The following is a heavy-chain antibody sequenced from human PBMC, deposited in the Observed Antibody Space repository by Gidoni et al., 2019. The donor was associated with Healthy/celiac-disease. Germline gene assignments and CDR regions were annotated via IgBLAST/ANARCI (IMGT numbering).Heavy chain of an antibody. Sequence: QVQLQESGPGLVTPSQPLSLTCTVSGGSINSGSYYWSWIRQPAGKGLEWIGRIYTSGSTNYNPSLKSRVTISVDTSKNQFSLKLSSVTAADTAVYYCARVSWYLPTDDYWGQGTLVTVSS. CDR3: ARVSWYLPTDDY. CDR1: GGSINSGSYY. CDR2: IYTSGST. D-gene: IGHD6-13*01. V-gene: IGHV4-61*02. J-gene: IGHJ4*02.